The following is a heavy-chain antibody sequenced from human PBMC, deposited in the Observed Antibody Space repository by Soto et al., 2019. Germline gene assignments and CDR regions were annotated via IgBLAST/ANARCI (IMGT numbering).Heavy chain of an antibody. CDR2: INGYNGNA. D-gene: IGHD3-16*01. CDR1: GYTFTTYG. V-gene: IGHV1-18*01. Sequence: GASVKVSCKASGYTFTTYGVSWVRQAPGQGLEWLGWINGYNGNAKYAENLQGRVTMTTDTSTSTAYMELRSLRSDDTAVYYCARMGDVPYYYYGMDVWGQGTTVTVS. J-gene: IGHJ6*02. CDR3: ARMGDVPYYYYGMDV.